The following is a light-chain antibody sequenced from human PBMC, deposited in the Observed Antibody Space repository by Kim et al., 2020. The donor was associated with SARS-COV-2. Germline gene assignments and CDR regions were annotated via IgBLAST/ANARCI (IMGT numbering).Light chain of an antibody. CDR3: QQYVTPQIT. V-gene: IGKV3-20*01. CDR1: QTVSSSY. J-gene: IGKJ5*01. Sequence: EIVLTQSPGTLSLSPGERATLSCRASQTVSSSYLAWYQQKPGQAPRLLIYGASSRATGIPDRFSGSGSGTDFTLTISRLEPEDFAVYYCQQYVTPQITFGQGTRLEIK. CDR2: GAS.